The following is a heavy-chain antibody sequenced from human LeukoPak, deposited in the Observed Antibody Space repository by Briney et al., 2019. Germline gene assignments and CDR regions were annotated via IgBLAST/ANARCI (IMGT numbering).Heavy chain of an antibody. D-gene: IGHD3-10*01. Sequence: ASVKVSCKTSGCAFTNYDINWVRQAPGQGLEWMGWMHPDNGNTGYAQKFQGRVTMTRNTSITTAYMELRSLRSDGTAVYYCARGHGSAFDPWGQGTLVTVSS. J-gene: IGHJ5*02. V-gene: IGHV1-8*01. CDR2: MHPDNGNT. CDR3: ARGHGSAFDP. CDR1: GCAFTNYD.